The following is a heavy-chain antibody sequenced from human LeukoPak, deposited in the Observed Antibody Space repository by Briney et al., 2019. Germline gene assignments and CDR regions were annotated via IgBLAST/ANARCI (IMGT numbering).Heavy chain of an antibody. J-gene: IGHJ6*03. Sequence: SGGSLRLPCAASGFSISDHDMDWVRQAPGKGLEWVGRSRNKANSYTTEYAASVKDRFTISRDDSKNSLYLQMNSLKIEDTAVYYCTRDIEVLGYYYDGRSWVQGVSIYMDVWGKGTSVTVSS. CDR2: SRNKANSYTT. CDR3: TRDIEVLGYYYDGRSWVQGVSIYMDV. V-gene: IGHV3-72*01. D-gene: IGHD3-22*01. CDR1: GFSISDHD.